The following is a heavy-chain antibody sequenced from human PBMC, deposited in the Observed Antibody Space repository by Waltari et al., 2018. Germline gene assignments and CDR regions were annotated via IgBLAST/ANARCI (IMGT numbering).Heavy chain of an antibody. CDR1: GFTFSSYS. CDR3: ARVGSTGYSSGWYMGYYYYYGMDV. J-gene: IGHJ6*02. D-gene: IGHD6-19*01. Sequence: EVQLVESGGGLVKPGGFLRLSCAASGFTFSSYSINWVRQAPGLGLEWVSSISSRSSYIYYADSVKGRFTISRDNAKNSLYLQMNSLRAEDTAVYYCARVGSTGYSSGWYMGYYYYYGMDVWGQGTTVTVSS. CDR2: ISSRSSYI. V-gene: IGHV3-21*01.